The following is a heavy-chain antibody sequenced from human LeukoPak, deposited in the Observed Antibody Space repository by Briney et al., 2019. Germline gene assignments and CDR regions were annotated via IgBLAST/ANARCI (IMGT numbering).Heavy chain of an antibody. CDR2: IKQDASEK. CDR3: ARYGYGSGSYYFDY. J-gene: IGHJ4*02. D-gene: IGHD3-10*01. CDR1: GFIFSSYW. V-gene: IGHV3-7*01. Sequence: GGSLRLSCAASGFIFSSYWMIWVPQAPGKGLEGGANIKQDASEKYYVDSVRGRFIISRDNAKNSLSLQMNSLRAEDTAVYYCARYGYGSGSYYFDYWGQGTLVTVSS.